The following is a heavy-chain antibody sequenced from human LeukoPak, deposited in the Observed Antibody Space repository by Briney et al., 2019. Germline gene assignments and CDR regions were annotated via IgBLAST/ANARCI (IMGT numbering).Heavy chain of an antibody. Sequence: GGSLRLSCVVSGFTFNRCWMNWVRQAPGKGLEWVAHINPDGRDTYYVDSVKGRFTISRDNAQNSMYLQMNSLRVEDTAVYYCTSWGDTTAEHFQRWGQGTLVTVSS. CDR1: GFTFNRCW. V-gene: IGHV3-7*01. J-gene: IGHJ1*01. D-gene: IGHD2-21*02. CDR3: TSWGDTTAEHFQR. CDR2: INPDGRDT.